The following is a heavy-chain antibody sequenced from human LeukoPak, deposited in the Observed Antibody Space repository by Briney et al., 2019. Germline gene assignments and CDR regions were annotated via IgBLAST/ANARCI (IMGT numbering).Heavy chain of an antibody. Sequence: SETLSLTCAVSGGSFSGYSWSWICQPPREGQEWIGEVNHSGSTTNNPTHKSRVPISVDTTKHQFSLKLSSVTAADTAVYYSAGHCSGGSGYSAAVADHTLPIDYWGQGTLVTVSS. CDR2: VNHSGST. J-gene: IGHJ4*02. CDR3: AGHCSGGSGYSAAVADHTLPIDY. D-gene: IGHD2-15*01. CDR1: GGSFSGYS. V-gene: IGHV4-34*01.